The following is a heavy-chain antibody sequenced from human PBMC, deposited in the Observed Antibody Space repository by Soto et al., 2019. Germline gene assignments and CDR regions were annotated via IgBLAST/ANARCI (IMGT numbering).Heavy chain of an antibody. CDR1: GGSISSSSYY. V-gene: IGHV4-39*01. CDR3: ASQGDSGYDYSAY. J-gene: IGHJ4*02. Sequence: SETLSLTCTVSGGSISSSSYYWGWIRQPPGKGLEWIGSIYYSGSTYYNPSLKSRVTISVDTSKNQFSLKLSSVTAADTAVDYCASQGDSGYDYSAYWGQGTLVTVSS. D-gene: IGHD5-12*01. CDR2: IYYSGST.